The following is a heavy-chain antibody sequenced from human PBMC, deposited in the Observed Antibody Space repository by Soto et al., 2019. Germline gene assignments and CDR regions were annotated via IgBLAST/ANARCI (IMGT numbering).Heavy chain of an antibody. CDR2: IWYDGSNK. J-gene: IGHJ6*02. Sequence: PGGSLRLSCAASGFNFSSYGMHWVRQAPGKGLEWVAVIWYDGSNKYYADSVKGRFTISRDNSKNTLYLQMNSLRAEDTAVYYCAKTLDSSGYYRYYYYGMDVWGQGTTVTVSS. D-gene: IGHD3-22*01. CDR1: GFNFSSYG. CDR3: AKTLDSSGYYRYYYYGMDV. V-gene: IGHV3-33*06.